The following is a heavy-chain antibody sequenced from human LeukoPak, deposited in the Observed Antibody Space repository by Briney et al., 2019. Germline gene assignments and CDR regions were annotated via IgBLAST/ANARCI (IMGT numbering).Heavy chain of an antibody. V-gene: IGHV3-23*01. CDR2: ISGSDGST. D-gene: IGHD2-2*01. CDR3: AKKLKDIVVVPAAPYNWFDP. CDR1: GFTFSSYA. Sequence: GGSLRLPCAASGFTFSSYAMSWVRQAPGKGLEWVSGISGSDGSTYYADAVKGRFTISRDNSKNTLYLQMNSLRAEDTAVYYCAKKLKDIVVVPAAPYNWFDPWGQGTLVTVSS. J-gene: IGHJ5*02.